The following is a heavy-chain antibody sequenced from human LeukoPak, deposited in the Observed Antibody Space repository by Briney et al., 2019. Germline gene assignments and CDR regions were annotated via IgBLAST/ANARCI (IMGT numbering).Heavy chain of an antibody. V-gene: IGHV3-11*04. CDR2: MSSIGNTI. Sequence: GGSLRLSCAASGFTLRDYYMSWIRQAPGKGLEWISYMSSIGNTIYYAESVKGRFTVSRDSANNSMSLQMTSLRAEDSAVYYCARSSSYFTYFDLWGRDTLVTVSS. J-gene: IGHJ2*01. CDR1: GFTLRDYY. CDR3: ARSSSYFTYFDL. D-gene: IGHD2/OR15-2a*01.